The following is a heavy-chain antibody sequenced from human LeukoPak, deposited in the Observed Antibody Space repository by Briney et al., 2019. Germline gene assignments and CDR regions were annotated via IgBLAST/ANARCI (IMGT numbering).Heavy chain of an antibody. V-gene: IGHV1-46*01. CDR1: GYTFSNYY. J-gene: IGHJ4*02. CDR3: ARRASGVLRYVDWPLDY. D-gene: IGHD3-9*01. CDR2: INPIGGST. Sequence: ASVKVSCKASGYTFSNYYLYWVRQAPGQGLEWMGIINPIGGSTNYAHRIQGRVTMTRDTSTSTVYMELSSLRSEDTAVYCCARRASGVLRYVDWPLDYWGQGTLVTVSS.